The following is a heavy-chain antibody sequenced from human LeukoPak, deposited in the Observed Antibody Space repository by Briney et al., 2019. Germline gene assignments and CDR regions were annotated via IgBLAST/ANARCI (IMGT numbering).Heavy chain of an antibody. Sequence: PGGSLRLSCAASGFTFSSYSMNWVRQAPGKGLEWVSSISSSSSYIYYADSVKGRFTISRDSAKNSLYLQMNSLRAEDTAVYYCARDPMVRGVQEYYFDYWGQGTLVTVSS. D-gene: IGHD3-10*01. J-gene: IGHJ4*02. V-gene: IGHV3-21*01. CDR3: ARDPMVRGVQEYYFDY. CDR1: GFTFSSYS. CDR2: ISSSSSYI.